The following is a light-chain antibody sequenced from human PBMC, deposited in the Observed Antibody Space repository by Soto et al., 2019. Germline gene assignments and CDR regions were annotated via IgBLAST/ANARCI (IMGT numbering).Light chain of an antibody. CDR1: QSISSW. CDR2: KAS. CDR3: QKYNSYSPFT. V-gene: IGKV1-5*03. J-gene: IGKJ2*01. Sequence: DIQMTQSPSTLSASVGDRVTITCRASQSISSWLAWYQQKPGKPPKLLIYKASSLESGVPSRFSGSGSGTEFTLTISSLQPDDFATYYCQKYNSYSPFTFGQGTKLEIK.